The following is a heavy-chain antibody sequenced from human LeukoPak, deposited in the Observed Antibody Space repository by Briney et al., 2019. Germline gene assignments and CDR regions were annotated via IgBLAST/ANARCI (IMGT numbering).Heavy chain of an antibody. CDR3: ASHRDYYDSSGWDYFDY. CDR2: TSSSDDGT. D-gene: IGHD3-22*01. J-gene: IGHJ4*02. Sequence: PGGSLRLSCVASGFPLSNYAMSWVRQVPGKGLEWVSATSSSDDGTYYADSVRGRFTISRDNSKNTLYLQMNSLRAEDTAVYYCASHRDYYDSSGWDYFDYWGQGTLVTVSS. V-gene: IGHV3-23*01. CDR1: GFPLSNYA.